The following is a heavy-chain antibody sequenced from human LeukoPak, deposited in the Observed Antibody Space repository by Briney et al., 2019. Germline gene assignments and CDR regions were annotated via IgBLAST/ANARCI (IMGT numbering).Heavy chain of an antibody. D-gene: IGHD1-26*01. Sequence: GGSLRLSCAASGFTFSSYAMTWVRQAPGKGLEWVSGIYASGENTYYADSVKGRFTISRDSSKNTLYLQMNSLRGEDTAVYYCVRGLRELPYWGQGTLVTVSS. V-gene: IGHV3-23*01. CDR1: GFTFSSYA. CDR2: IYASGENT. CDR3: VRGLRELPY. J-gene: IGHJ4*02.